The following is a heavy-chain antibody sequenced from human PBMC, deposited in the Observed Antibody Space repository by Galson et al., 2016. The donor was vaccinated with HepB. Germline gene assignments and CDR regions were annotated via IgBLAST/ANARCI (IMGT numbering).Heavy chain of an antibody. CDR1: GFNFRSYW. D-gene: IGHD3-10*01. V-gene: IGHV3-7*03. J-gene: IGHJ4*02. Sequence: LRLSCAVSGFNFRSYWMSWVRQAPGKGLEWVANIKPDGSEKYYVDSVKGRFSISRDNTQKSLYLQMNSLRAEDTAVYYCAGGYFWFGEGLSDYWGQGTLVTVSS. CDR3: AGGYFWFGEGLSDY. CDR2: IKPDGSEK.